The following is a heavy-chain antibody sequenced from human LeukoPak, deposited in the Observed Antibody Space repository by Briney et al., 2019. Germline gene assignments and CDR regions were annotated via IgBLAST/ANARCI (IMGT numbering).Heavy chain of an antibody. Sequence: WGSLRLSCAASGFTFSSYAMSWVRQAPGKGLEWVSSISSSSSYIYYADSVKGRFTISRDNAKNSLYLQMNSLRAEDTAVYYCARDSDMYYYDSSGYYYFDYWGQGTLVTVSS. D-gene: IGHD3-22*01. CDR2: ISSSSSYI. CDR3: ARDSDMYYYDSSGYYYFDY. V-gene: IGHV3-21*01. CDR1: GFTFSSYA. J-gene: IGHJ4*02.